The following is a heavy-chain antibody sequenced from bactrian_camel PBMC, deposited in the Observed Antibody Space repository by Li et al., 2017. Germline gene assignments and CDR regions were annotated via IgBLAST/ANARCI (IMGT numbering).Heavy chain of an antibody. CDR1: VSAYVAYVYA. CDR3: ATLTY. Sequence: HVQLVESGGGSVPAGGSLRLTCTASVSAYVAYVYAMAWFRQAPGKGLEWVSSIYGDGSDTYYTDSVKGRFTISRDNAKNTLYLQMNSLKTDDTAVYFCATLTYWGQGTQVTVS. V-gene: IGHV3-2*01. CDR2: IYGDGSDT. J-gene: IGHJ4*01.